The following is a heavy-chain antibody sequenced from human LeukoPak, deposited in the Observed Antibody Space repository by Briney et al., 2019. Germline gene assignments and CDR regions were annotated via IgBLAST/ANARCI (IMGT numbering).Heavy chain of an antibody. CDR1: GFTFSSYA. V-gene: IGHV3-30-3*01. CDR3: AREVIIAAAGAFAY. D-gene: IGHD6-13*01. CDR2: ITYDGSNK. J-gene: IGHJ4*02. Sequence: GGSLRLSCAASGFTFSSYAMHWVRRAPGKGREGGAVITYDGSNKYYADSVKGRFTISRDNSKNTLYLQMNSLRAEDTAVYSCAREVIIAAAGAFAYWGQGTLVTVSS.